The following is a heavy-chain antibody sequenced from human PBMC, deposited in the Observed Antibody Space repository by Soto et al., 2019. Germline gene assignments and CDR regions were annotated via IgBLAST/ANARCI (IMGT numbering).Heavy chain of an antibody. D-gene: IGHD5-18*01. Sequence: ASVKVSCKASGYTFTSYYMHWVRQAPGQGLEWMGIINPSGGSTSYAQKFQGRVTMTRDTSTSTVYMELSSLRSEDTAVYYCARDLATGGGTIQLEGEDYWGQGTLVTVSS. V-gene: IGHV1-46*01. J-gene: IGHJ4*02. CDR2: INPSGGST. CDR1: GYTFTSYY. CDR3: ARDLATGGGTIQLEGEDY.